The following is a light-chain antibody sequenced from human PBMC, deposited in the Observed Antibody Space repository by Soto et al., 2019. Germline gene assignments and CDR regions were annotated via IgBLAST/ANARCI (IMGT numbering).Light chain of an antibody. J-gene: IGKJ1*01. CDR2: LGS. CDR3: MQALQIPWT. CDR1: QSLLHNDGYNF. Sequence: DIVMTQSPLSLPVTPGEPASISYRSSQSLLHNDGYNFLGWYLQKPGQSPQLLIYLGSNRASGVPDRFSGSGSGTDFTLKISRVEAEDVGVYYCMQALQIPWTFGQGTKVEFK. V-gene: IGKV2-28*01.